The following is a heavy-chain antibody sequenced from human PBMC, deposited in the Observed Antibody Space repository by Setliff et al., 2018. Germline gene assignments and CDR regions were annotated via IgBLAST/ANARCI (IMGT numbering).Heavy chain of an antibody. V-gene: IGHV3-73*01. Sequence: GGSLRLSCAASGFTFSGSAMYWVRQASGKGLEWVGRIRSKSDSCATIYAASVRGRFTISRDDSKNTAYLQMNSLKTEDTAVYYCAAAPAGSDVFDMWGQGTMVTVSS. CDR2: IRSKSDSCAT. J-gene: IGHJ3*02. CDR1: GFTFSGSA. CDR3: AAAPAGSDVFDM. D-gene: IGHD6-13*01.